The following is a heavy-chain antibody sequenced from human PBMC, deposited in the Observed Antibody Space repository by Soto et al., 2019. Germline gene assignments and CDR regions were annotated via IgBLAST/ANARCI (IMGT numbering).Heavy chain of an antibody. Sequence: GGSLRLSCAASGFTFSTYAMTWVRQAPGKGLAWLSSISGSGSTYYADSVKGRFTISRDNSKNTLYLQMNSLRAEDTAVYYCATVISTSGSSLWGRGPLVTVSS. D-gene: IGHD3-10*01. CDR3: ATVISTSGSSL. V-gene: IGHV3-23*01. CDR2: ISGSGST. J-gene: IGHJ4*02. CDR1: GFTFSTYA.